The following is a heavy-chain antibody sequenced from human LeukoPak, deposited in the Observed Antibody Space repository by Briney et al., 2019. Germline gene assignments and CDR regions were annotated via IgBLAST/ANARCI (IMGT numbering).Heavy chain of an antibody. Sequence: GGSLRLSCAASGFTFDDYAMHWVRQAPGKGLEWVSGISWNSGSIGYADSVKGRFTISRDNAKNSLYLQMNSLRAEDTAVYYCASGPGIGEYFDYWGQGTLVTVSS. D-gene: IGHD6-13*01. CDR1: GFTFDDYA. CDR2: ISWNSGSI. J-gene: IGHJ4*02. V-gene: IGHV3-9*01. CDR3: ASGPGIGEYFDY.